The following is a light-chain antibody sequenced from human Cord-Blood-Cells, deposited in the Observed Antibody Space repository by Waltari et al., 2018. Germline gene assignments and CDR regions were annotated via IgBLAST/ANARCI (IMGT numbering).Light chain of an antibody. V-gene: IGKV1-8*01. CDR2: AAS. Sequence: GLPHSPSSLSSRTGHRVITPCRASQGISSYLAWYQQKPGKAPKLLIYAASTLQSGVPSRFSGSGSGTDFTLTISCLQSEDFATYDCQQYYSYPLTFGGGTKVEIK. CDR1: QGISSY. CDR3: QQYYSYPLT. J-gene: IGKJ4*01.